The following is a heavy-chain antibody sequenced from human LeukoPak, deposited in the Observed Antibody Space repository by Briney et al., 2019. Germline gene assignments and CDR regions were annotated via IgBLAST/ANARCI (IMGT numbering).Heavy chain of an antibody. CDR1: GFTFSSYW. CDR2: VSDDGSNK. J-gene: IGHJ4*02. Sequence: GGSLRLSCAASGFTFSSYWMSWVRQAPGKGLEWVAVVSDDGSNKYYADSVKGRFTISRDNSKNTLYLQMNSLRAEDTGVYYCARDGYEFWSGIYHGAYFDYWGQGTLVTVSS. V-gene: IGHV3-30*03. D-gene: IGHD3-3*01. CDR3: ARDGYEFWSGIYHGAYFDY.